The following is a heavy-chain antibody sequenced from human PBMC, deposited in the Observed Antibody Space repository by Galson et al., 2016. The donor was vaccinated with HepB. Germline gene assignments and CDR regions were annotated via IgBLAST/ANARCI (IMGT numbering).Heavy chain of an antibody. V-gene: IGHV3-23*01. CDR3: PKDNRSSVTGWGKLDAFDV. CDR1: GFTFNNYA. CDR2: ISIRSDST. Sequence: SLRLSCAASGFTFNNYALNWVRQAPGKGLEWVSAISIRSDSTFYADSVKGRFMIFRDNSKTTVHLQTNTLRVDDPATYYCPKDNRSSVTGWGKLDAFDVWGQGTMVTVSS. D-gene: IGHD3-16*01. J-gene: IGHJ3*01.